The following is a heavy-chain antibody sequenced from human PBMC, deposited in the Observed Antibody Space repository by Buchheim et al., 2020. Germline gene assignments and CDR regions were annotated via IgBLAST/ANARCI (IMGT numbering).Heavy chain of an antibody. CDR2: INPSGGNT. CDR3: ARGYCTSTTRCYDGGRFDP. J-gene: IGHJ5*02. Sequence: QVQLVQSGAEVKKPGASVKVSCKASGYTFTSYYMHWVRQAPGQGLEWMGIINPSGGNTKYAQKFQGRVTMTRAMSTTAVYMELSSLRSDDTALYYCARGYCTSTTRCYDGGRFDPWGQGTL. D-gene: IGHD2/OR15-2a*01. V-gene: IGHV1-46*01. CDR1: GYTFTSYY.